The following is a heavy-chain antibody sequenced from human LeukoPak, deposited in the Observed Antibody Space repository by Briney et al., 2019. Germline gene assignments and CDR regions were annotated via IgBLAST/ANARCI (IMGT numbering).Heavy chain of an antibody. CDR2: IYYSGST. Sequence: PSETLSLTCTVSGGSISSYYWSWIRQPPGKGLEWIGDIYYSGSTNYNPSLKSRVTISVDTSKNQFSLKLSSVTAADTAVYYCARVAAAGIYAFDIWGQGTMVTVSS. J-gene: IGHJ3*02. CDR3: ARVAAAGIYAFDI. CDR1: GGSISSYY. V-gene: IGHV4-59*01. D-gene: IGHD6-13*01.